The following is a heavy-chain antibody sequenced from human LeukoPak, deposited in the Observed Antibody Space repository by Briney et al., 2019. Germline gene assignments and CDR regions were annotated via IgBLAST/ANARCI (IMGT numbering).Heavy chain of an antibody. CDR3: AKWGDYDILTGYYDSDY. Sequence: GASLRLSCAASGFIFSNYAMSWVRQAPGKGLEWVAAIGGRDSGAYYADSVRGRFTVSRDDPKNTLYLQMNTLRAEDTAVYYCAKWGDYDILTGYYDSDYWGQGTLVTVSS. J-gene: IGHJ4*02. CDR2: IGGRDSGA. CDR1: GFIFSNYA. D-gene: IGHD3-9*01. V-gene: IGHV3-23*01.